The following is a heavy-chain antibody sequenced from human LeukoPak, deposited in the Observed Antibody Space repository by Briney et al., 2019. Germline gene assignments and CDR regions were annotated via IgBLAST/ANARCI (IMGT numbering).Heavy chain of an antibody. CDR1: GYSFTSYW. V-gene: IGHV5-51*01. J-gene: IGHJ4*02. CDR2: IYPGDSDT. Sequence: GESLKISCKGSGYSFTSYWIGWVRQMPGKGLEWMGIIYPGDSDTRYSPSFQGQVTISADKSISTAYLQWSSLKASDTAMYHCARLNEGYCSGGSCYRGLFDYWGQGTLVTVSS. CDR3: ARLNEGYCSGGSCYRGLFDY. D-gene: IGHD2-15*01.